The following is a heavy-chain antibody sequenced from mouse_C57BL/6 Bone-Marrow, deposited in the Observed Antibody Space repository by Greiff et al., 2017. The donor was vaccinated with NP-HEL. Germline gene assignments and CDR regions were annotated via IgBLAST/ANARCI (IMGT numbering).Heavy chain of an antibody. D-gene: IGHD1-1*01. CDR2: INPGSGGT. CDR3: ARRRGFITTCDY. J-gene: IGHJ2*01. V-gene: IGHV1-54*01. Sequence: VQLVESGAELVRPGTSVKVSCKASGYAFPNYLIEWVKQRPGQGLEWIGVINPGSGGTNYNEKFKGKATLTADKSSSTAYMQLSSLTSEDSAVYFCARRRGFITTCDYWGQGTTLTVSS. CDR1: GYAFPNYL.